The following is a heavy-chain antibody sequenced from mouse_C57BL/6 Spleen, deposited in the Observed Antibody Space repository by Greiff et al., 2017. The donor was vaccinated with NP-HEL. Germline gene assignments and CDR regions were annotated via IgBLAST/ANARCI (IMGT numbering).Heavy chain of an antibody. J-gene: IGHJ4*01. Sequence: EVMLVESGGGLVQPGGSLKLSCAASGFTFSDYYMYWVRQTPEKRLEWVAYISNGGGSTYYPDTVKGRFTISRDNAKNTLYLQMSRLKSEDTAMYYCARPPYYYGSSYDAMDYWGQGTSVTVSS. CDR1: GFTFSDYY. V-gene: IGHV5-12*01. D-gene: IGHD1-1*01. CDR3: ARPPYYYGSSYDAMDY. CDR2: ISNGGGST.